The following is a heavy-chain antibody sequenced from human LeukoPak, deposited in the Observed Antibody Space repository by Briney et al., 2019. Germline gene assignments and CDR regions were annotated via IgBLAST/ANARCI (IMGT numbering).Heavy chain of an antibody. Sequence: ASVKVSCKASGYTFTSYDINWVRQATGQGLEWMGWMNPNSGNTGYAQKFQGRVTMTRNTSISTAYMELSSLRSEDTAVYYCARMPSGWYGYYFDYWGQGTLVTVSS. J-gene: IGHJ4*02. V-gene: IGHV1-8*01. CDR1: GYTFTSYD. CDR2: MNPNSGNT. CDR3: ARMPSGWYGYYFDY. D-gene: IGHD6-19*01.